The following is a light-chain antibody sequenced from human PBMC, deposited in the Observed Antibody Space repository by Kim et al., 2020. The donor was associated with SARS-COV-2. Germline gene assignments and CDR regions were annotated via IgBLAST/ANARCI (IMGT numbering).Light chain of an antibody. V-gene: IGLV3-1*01. CDR2: QDS. CDR3: QAWDSSTYWV. J-gene: IGLJ3*02. CDR1: KLGDKY. Sequence: SYELTQPPSVSVSPGQTASITCSGDKLGDKYACWYQQKPGQSPVLVIYQDSKRPSGIPERFSGSNSGITATLTISGTQAMDEADYYCQAWDSSTYWVFGG.